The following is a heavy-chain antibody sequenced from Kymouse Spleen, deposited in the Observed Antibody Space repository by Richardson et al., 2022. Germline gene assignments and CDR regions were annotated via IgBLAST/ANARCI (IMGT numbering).Heavy chain of an antibody. CDR2: INHSGST. V-gene: IGHV4-34*01. CDR3: AVRYDILTGYYKGWFDP. CDR1: GGSFSGYY. D-gene: IGHD3-9*01. Sequence: QVQLQQWGAGLLKPSETLSLTCAVYGGSFSGYYWSWIRQPPGKGLEWIGEINHSGSTNYNPSLKSRVTISVDTSKNQFSLKLSSVTAADTAVYYCAVRYDILTGYYKGWFDPWGQGTLVTVSS. J-gene: IGHJ5*02.